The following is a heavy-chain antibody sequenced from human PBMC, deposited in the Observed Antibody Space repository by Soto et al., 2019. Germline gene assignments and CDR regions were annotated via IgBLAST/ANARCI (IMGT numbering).Heavy chain of an antibody. CDR2: LSWNSGSI. J-gene: IGHJ6*03. CDR3: VKGKSVGGKSPTAFYYYNYYMDV. Sequence: EVQLVESGGGLVQPGRSLRLSCVVSGFTFDDYAMHWVRQAPGKGLEWVSGLSWNSGSIGYADPVKGRFTISRDNDKNSLYLQMNSLRAEDTALYYCVKGKSVGGKSPTAFYYYNYYMDVWGKGTTVTVSS. D-gene: IGHD3-3*01. CDR1: GFTFDDYA. V-gene: IGHV3-9*01.